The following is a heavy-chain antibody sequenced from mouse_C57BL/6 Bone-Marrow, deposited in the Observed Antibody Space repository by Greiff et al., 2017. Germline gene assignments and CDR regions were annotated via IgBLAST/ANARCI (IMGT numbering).Heavy chain of an antibody. J-gene: IGHJ4*01. CDR3: ARLNWDYAMDY. V-gene: IGHV5-4*03. Sequence: EVKLMESGGGLVKPGGSLKLSCAASGFTFSSYAMSWVRQTPEKRLEWVATISDGGSYTYYPDNVKGRFTISRDNAKNNLYLQMRHLKAEDTAMYYCARLNWDYAMDYWGQGTSVTVSS. CDR1: GFTFSSYA. CDR2: ISDGGSYT. D-gene: IGHD4-1*01.